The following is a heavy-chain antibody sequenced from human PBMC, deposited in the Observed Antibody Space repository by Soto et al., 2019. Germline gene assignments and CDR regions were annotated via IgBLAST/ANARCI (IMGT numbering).Heavy chain of an antibody. CDR2: INPYNGNT. V-gene: IGHV1-18*01. D-gene: IGHD5-18*01. CDR1: GYTFTSYA. J-gene: IGHJ4*02. Sequence: QVHLVQSGTEVKKPGASVKVSCKASGYTFTSYAISWVRQAPGQGLEWMGWINPYNGNTNYAQKLQGRVTMTTDTSTCTGNMELRSLRSDGTAVYYCARDTAMALPDAWGQGRLVTVTS. CDR3: ARDTAMALPDA.